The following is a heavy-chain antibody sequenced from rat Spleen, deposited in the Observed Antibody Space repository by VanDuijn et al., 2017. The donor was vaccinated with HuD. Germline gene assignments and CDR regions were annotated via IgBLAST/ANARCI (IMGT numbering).Heavy chain of an antibody. V-gene: IGHV5-29*01. CDR2: ISYDGSST. D-gene: IGHD4-3*01. Sequence: EVQLVESDGGLVQPGRSLKLSCAASGFTFSDYYMAWVRQAPTKGLEWVATISYDGSSTYYRDSVKGRFTISRDNAKSTLYLQMDSLRSEDTATYYCARLEDSGSGFAYWGQGTLVTVSS. CDR3: ARLEDSGSGFAY. J-gene: IGHJ3*01. CDR1: GFTFSDYY.